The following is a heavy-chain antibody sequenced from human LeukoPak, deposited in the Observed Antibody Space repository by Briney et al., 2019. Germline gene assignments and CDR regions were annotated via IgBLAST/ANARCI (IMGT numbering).Heavy chain of an antibody. V-gene: IGHV3-48*03. CDR2: ISSGGSII. Sequence: GGALRLSCAASGFTFSSYERNWVRQAPGKGREWVSYISSGGSIIYYADSVKGRFTISRANAKNSLYLQMNSLRAEDTAVYYCARSSWLLIGYWGQGTLVTVSS. CDR1: GFTFSSYE. CDR3: ARSSWLLIGY. D-gene: IGHD3-22*01. J-gene: IGHJ4*02.